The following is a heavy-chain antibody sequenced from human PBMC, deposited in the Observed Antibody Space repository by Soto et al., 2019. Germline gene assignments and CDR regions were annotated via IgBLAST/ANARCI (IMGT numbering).Heavy chain of an antibody. V-gene: IGHV3-15*01. CDR1: GFTFTNAW. CDR3: STDRRIASSDY. Sequence: EVQLVESGGGLVKPGESLRLSCAASGFTFTNAWMGWVRQAPGKGLEWVGRVKSKIDGETTDYAAPVKGRFTISRDDSKNTLYLQMNSLNAEDTAVYDCSTDRRIASSDYWGQGTLVTVSS. CDR2: VKSKIDGETT. D-gene: IGHD2-15*01. J-gene: IGHJ4*02.